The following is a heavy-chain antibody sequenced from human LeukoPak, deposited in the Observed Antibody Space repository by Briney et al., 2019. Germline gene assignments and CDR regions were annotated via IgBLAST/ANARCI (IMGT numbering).Heavy chain of an antibody. D-gene: IGHD5-18*01. V-gene: IGHV1-2*02. CDR2: INPNSGGT. Sequence: ASVKVSCKASGYTFTGYYMHWVRQAPGQGLEWMGWINPNSGGTNYAQKFQGRVTMTRDTSISTAYMELRSLRSDDTAVYYCARVSPHRKISYGYQNWFDPWGQGTLVTVSS. CDR1: GYTFTGYY. CDR3: ARVSPHRKISYGYQNWFDP. J-gene: IGHJ5*02.